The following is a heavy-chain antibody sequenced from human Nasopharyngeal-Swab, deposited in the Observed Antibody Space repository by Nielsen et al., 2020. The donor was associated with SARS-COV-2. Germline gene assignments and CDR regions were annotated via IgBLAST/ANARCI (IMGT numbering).Heavy chain of an antibody. Sequence: GESLKISCAASGFTFSNYAMSWVRQAPGKGLEWVSTIDAGGANTFYADSVKGRFTISRDNSKNTLYLQMNSLRADDTAVYYCARANTLRITIFGVVSYFDYWGQGTLVTVSS. D-gene: IGHD3-3*01. V-gene: IGHV3-23*01. J-gene: IGHJ4*02. CDR3: ARANTLRITIFGVVSYFDY. CDR2: IDAGGANT. CDR1: GFTFSNYA.